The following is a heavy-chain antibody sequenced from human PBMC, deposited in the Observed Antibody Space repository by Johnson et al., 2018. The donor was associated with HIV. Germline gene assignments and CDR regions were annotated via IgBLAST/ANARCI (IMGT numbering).Heavy chain of an antibody. J-gene: IGHJ3*02. D-gene: IGHD3-10*01. CDR2: ISWNSGNI. V-gene: IGHV3-9*01. CDR3: TTDLIRRYYGSGLRDAFDI. Sequence: VQLVESGGGFIRPGRSLRLSCAASGFTFDEYAMHWVRQVPGKGPEWVSGISWNSGNINYADSVRGRFTISRDNAKNSLYLQMNSLKTEDTAVYYCTTDLIRRYYGSGLRDAFDIWGQGTMVTVSS. CDR1: GFTFDEYA.